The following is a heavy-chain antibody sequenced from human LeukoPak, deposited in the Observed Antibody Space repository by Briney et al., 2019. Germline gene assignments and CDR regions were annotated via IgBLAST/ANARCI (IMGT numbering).Heavy chain of an antibody. D-gene: IGHD6-19*01. CDR3: AKDAAGFSSGWYAEYFQH. CDR2: IRYDGSDK. J-gene: IGHJ1*01. V-gene: IGHV3-30*02. CDR1: GFTFSNYG. Sequence: GGSLRLSCAASGFTFSNYGMHWVRQAPGKGLEWVAFIRYDGSDKYYADSVKGRFTISRDNSKNTLSLQMNSLRGDDTAVYYCAKDAAGFSSGWYAEYFQHWGQGALVTVSS.